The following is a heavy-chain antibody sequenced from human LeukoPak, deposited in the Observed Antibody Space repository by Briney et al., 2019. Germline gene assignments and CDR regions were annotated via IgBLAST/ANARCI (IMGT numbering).Heavy chain of an antibody. Sequence: SETLSLTCTASGGTFSSYYWSWIRQPPGKGLEWIGYIYYIGSTNYNPSLKSRVTISVDTSKNQFSLKLSSVTAADTAVYYCARDLYSCMDVWGKGTTVTISS. CDR2: IYYIGST. V-gene: IGHV4-59*01. CDR3: ARDLYSCMDV. J-gene: IGHJ6*04. CDR1: GGTFSSYY. D-gene: IGHD2-21*01.